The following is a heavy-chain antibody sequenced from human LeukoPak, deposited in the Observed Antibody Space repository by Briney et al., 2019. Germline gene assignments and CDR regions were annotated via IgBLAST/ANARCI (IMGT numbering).Heavy chain of an antibody. Sequence: GSLRLSCAASGFTFSTYSMNWVRQPPGKGLEWIGEINHSGSTNYNPSLKSRVTISVDTSKNQFSLKLSSVTAADTAVYYCARPPQRRYYDSSGYYWVYWGQGTLVTVSS. V-gene: IGHV4-34*01. D-gene: IGHD3-22*01. CDR1: GFTFSTYS. CDR2: INHSGST. J-gene: IGHJ4*02. CDR3: ARPPQRRYYDSSGYYWVY.